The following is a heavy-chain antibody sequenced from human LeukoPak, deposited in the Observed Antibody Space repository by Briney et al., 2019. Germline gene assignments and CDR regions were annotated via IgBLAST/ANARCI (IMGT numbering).Heavy chain of an antibody. J-gene: IGHJ4*02. CDR2: ISYDGSNK. V-gene: IGHV3-30*04. Sequence: GGSLRLSCAASGFTFSSYAMHWVRQAPGKGLEWVAVISYDGSNKYYADSVKGRFTISRDNSKNTLYLQMNSLRAEDTAVYYCARAGYSYAEPIFVYWGQGTLVTVSS. CDR3: ARAGYSYAEPIFVY. CDR1: GFTFSSYA. D-gene: IGHD5-18*01.